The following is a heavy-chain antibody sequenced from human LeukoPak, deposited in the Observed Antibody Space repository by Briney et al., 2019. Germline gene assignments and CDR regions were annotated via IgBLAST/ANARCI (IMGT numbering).Heavy chain of an antibody. CDR1: GFTFSSYA. CDR3: AKDRRDVLRYFDWYPPIDY. D-gene: IGHD3-9*01. J-gene: IGHJ4*02. Sequence: GGSLRLSCAASGFTFSSYAMSWVRQAPGKGLEWVSAISGSGGSTYYADSVKGRFTISRDNSKNTLYLQMNSLRAEDTAVYYCAKDRRDVLRYFDWYPPIDYWGQGNLVTVSS. CDR2: ISGSGGST. V-gene: IGHV3-23*01.